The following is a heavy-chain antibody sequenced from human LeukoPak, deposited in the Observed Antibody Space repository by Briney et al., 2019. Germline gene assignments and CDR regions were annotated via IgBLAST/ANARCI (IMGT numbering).Heavy chain of an antibody. CDR1: GFTFTNYG. CDR2: ISGGGGST. Sequence: GGSLRLSCTTSGFTFTNYGINWVRKAPGKGLEWVSTISGGGGSTYYADSVKGRFTTSRDNSKNTLYLQVNSLRAEDTAVYYCAKGGKWDVTPFDYWGQGTLVTVSS. CDR3: AKGGKWDVTPFDY. D-gene: IGHD1-26*01. J-gene: IGHJ4*02. V-gene: IGHV3-23*01.